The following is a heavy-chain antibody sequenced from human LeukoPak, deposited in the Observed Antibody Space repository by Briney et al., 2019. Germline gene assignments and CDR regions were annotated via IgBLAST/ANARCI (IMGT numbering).Heavy chain of an antibody. CDR1: GFTFSSYG. CDR3: ARGDYYYYGMDV. V-gene: IGHV3-33*01. J-gene: IGHJ6*02. Sequence: GGSLRLSCAASGFTFSSYGMHWVRQAPGKGLEWVAVIWYDGNNKYYADSVKGRFTISRDNSKNTLYLQMNSLRAEDTAVYYCARGDYYYYGMDVWGQGTTVTVSS. CDR2: IWYDGNNK.